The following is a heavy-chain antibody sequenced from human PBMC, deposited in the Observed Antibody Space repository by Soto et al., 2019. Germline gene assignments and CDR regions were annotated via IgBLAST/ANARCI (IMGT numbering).Heavy chain of an antibody. CDR3: VRGARNYYYVDV. V-gene: IGHV3-74*01. Sequence: EVQLVESGGGLVQPGGSLRLSCAASGFTFSNYWMHWVRQAPGKGLVWVSRRKYDESATNYADSVKGRFTISRDNAKDTVYLQMNGLRVDDTAVYYCVRGARNYYYVDVWGKGPTVTVSS. CDR2: RKYDESAT. CDR1: GFTFSNYW. J-gene: IGHJ6*03.